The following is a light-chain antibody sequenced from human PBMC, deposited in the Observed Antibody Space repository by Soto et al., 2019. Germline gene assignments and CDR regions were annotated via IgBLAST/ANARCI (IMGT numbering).Light chain of an antibody. CDR3: QHYVTSLTT. Sequence: EVVMTHSPATLSVSPSERATLSCGSSQSVTSNYLAWYQQKPGQAPRLLIFGASIRVTGIPDRFIGSGSGTDFTLTISRLEPEDFAVYYCQHYVTSLTTFGQGTKVDI. CDR1: QSVTSNY. J-gene: IGKJ1*01. V-gene: IGKV3-20*01. CDR2: GAS.